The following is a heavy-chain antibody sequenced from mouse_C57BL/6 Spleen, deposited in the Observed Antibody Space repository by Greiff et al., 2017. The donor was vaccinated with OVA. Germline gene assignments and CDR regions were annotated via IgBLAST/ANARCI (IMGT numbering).Heavy chain of an antibody. Sequence: VQLQQSGAELVKPGASVKISCKASGYAFSSYWMNWVKQRPGKGLEWIGQIYPGDGDTNYNGKFKGKATLTADKSSSTAYMQLSSLTSEDSAVYFCARSLTGTDYAMDYWGQGTSVTVSS. CDR1: GYAFSSYW. V-gene: IGHV1-80*01. CDR2: IYPGDGDT. CDR3: ARSLTGTDYAMDY. J-gene: IGHJ4*01. D-gene: IGHD4-1*01.